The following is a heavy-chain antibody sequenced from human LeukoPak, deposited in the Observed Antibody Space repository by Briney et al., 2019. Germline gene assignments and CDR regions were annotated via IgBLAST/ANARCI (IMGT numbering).Heavy chain of an antibody. CDR3: ARVGHYYDSSGYQLSGAFDI. CDR1: GYTFTSYY. D-gene: IGHD3-22*01. CDR2: INPSGGST. J-gene: IGHJ3*02. Sequence: ASVKVSFKASGYTFTSYYMHWVRQAPGQGLEWMGIINPSGGSTSYAQKFQGRVTMTRDTSTSTVYMELSSLRSEDTAVYYCARVGHYYDSSGYQLSGAFDIWGQGTMVTVSS. V-gene: IGHV1-46*01.